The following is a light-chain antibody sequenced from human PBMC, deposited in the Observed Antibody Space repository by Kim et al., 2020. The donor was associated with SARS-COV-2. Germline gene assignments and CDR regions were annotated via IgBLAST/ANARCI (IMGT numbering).Light chain of an antibody. J-gene: IGKJ5*01. Sequence: SLGAGERATLCCRARQSVRTYLGWYQQKPGQSPRLLIDDASNRATGIPARFSGSGSGTDFTLTISSLEPEDFAVYYCQQRGNWPTFGQGTRLEIK. CDR3: QQRGNWPT. CDR2: DAS. V-gene: IGKV3-11*01. CDR1: QSVRTY.